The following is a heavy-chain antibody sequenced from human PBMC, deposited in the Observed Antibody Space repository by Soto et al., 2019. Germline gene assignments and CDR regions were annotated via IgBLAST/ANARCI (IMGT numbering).Heavy chain of an antibody. J-gene: IGHJ3*02. CDR3: ARRYCSSTSCYFSRFAFDI. Sequence: SETLSLTCTVSGGSISSYYWSWIRQPPGNGLEWIGYIYYSGSTNYNPSLKSRVTISVDTSKNQFSLKLSSVTAADTAVYYCARRYCSSTSCYFSRFAFDIWGQGTMVTVSS. CDR2: IYYSGST. V-gene: IGHV4-59*08. CDR1: GGSISSYY. D-gene: IGHD2-2*01.